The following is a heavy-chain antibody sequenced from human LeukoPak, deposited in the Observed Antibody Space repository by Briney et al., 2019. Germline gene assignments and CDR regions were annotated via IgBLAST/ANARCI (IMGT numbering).Heavy chain of an antibody. CDR3: VRGGAARGRFEK. J-gene: IGHJ4*02. CDR1: GFPFDVQT. Sequence: PGGSLRLSCAASGFPFDVQTMSWVRQAPGKGLDWVASMREDGTIIHYVDSVKGRFTISRDNSKNSLYLQMNSLRAEDTAVYYCVRGGAARGRFEKWGRGTLVTVSS. V-gene: IGHV3-7*01. CDR2: MREDGTII. D-gene: IGHD6-25*01.